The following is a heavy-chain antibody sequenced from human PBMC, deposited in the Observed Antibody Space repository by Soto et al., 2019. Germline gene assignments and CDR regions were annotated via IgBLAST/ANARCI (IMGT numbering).Heavy chain of an antibody. D-gene: IGHD4-4*01. Sequence: PSQTRSLTCAISGDSVSNNGAAWNWIRQSPSRGLEWLGRTYYRSRWHTDYAVSMKSRITITPDTSKNQFSLQVNSVTPEDTALYYCSRDPPAYHSAFDSWGQGTLVTVSS. J-gene: IGHJ4*02. CDR2: TYYRSRWHT. CDR1: GDSVSNNGAA. CDR3: SRDPPAYHSAFDS. V-gene: IGHV6-1*01.